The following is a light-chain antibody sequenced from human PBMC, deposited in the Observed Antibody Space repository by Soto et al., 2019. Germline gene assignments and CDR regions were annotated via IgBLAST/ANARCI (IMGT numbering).Light chain of an antibody. CDR2: STS. V-gene: IGLV8-61*01. J-gene: IGLJ3*02. CDR3: VLYMGSGISV. Sequence: QTVVTQEPSFSVSPGGTVTLTCGLSSGSVSTSYYPSWYQQTPGQAPRTLIYSTSTRSSGVPDRFSGSILRNKAALTITGAQADDESDYYCVLYMGSGISVFGGGTKVTVL. CDR1: SGSVSTSYY.